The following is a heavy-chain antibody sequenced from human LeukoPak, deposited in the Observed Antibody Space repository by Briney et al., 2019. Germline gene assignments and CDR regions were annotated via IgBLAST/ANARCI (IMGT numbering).Heavy chain of an antibody. Sequence: GGSLRLSCAASGFTFSNAWMSWVRQAPGQGLEWVANIKEDGSETLYVDSVKGRFTVSRDNSKNTLNLQMNTLTPEDTAVYYCAKDGFWTTKTSYHGAHFFDHWGQGTLVAVSS. J-gene: IGHJ4*02. V-gene: IGHV3-7*01. CDR1: GFTFSNAW. CDR2: IKEDGSET. D-gene: IGHD3/OR15-3a*01. CDR3: AKDGFWTTKTSYHGAHFFDH.